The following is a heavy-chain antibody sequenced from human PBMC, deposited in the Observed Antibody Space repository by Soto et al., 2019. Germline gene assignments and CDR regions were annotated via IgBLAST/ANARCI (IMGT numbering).Heavy chain of an antibody. CDR2: IHTYNGNT. D-gene: IGHD4-17*01. CDR3: ARDSDYIIAY. Sequence: GASVKVSCKASGYTFTSYGISWVRQAPGQGLEWVGWIHTYNGNTNFAQKLQGRVTLTTDTSTSTAYMELRSLRSDDTAVYYCARDSDYIIAYWRQRTLVTVSS. J-gene: IGHJ4*02. V-gene: IGHV1-18*01. CDR1: GYTFTSYG.